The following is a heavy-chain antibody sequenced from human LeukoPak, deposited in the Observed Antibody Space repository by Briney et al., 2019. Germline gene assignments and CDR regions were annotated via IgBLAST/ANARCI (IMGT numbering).Heavy chain of an antibody. CDR2: ISYDGSNK. J-gene: IGHJ3*02. V-gene: IGHV3-30*04. CDR3: ARDGDRSGSYDAFDI. D-gene: IGHD1-26*01. Sequence: GGSLRLSCTASGFTFGNYAMSWFRQAPGKGLEWVAVISYDGSNKYYADSVKGRFTISRDNSKNTLYLQMNSLRAEDTAVYYCARDGDRSGSYDAFDIWGQGTMVTVSS. CDR1: GFTFGNYA.